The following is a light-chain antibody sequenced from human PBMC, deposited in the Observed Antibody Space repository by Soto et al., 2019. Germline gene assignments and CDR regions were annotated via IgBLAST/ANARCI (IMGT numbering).Light chain of an antibody. J-gene: IGLJ1*01. V-gene: IGLV2-11*01. CDR3: CSYAGSYTYV. CDR1: SSDVGGYNR. CDR2: DVS. Sequence: QSALTQPHSVSVSPGQAVTISCTGTSSDVGGYNRVSWYQQYPGKAPKLMIYDVSKRPSGVPGRFSGSKSGTTASLTISGFQPEDEADYYCCSYAGSYTYVFGSGTKVTVL.